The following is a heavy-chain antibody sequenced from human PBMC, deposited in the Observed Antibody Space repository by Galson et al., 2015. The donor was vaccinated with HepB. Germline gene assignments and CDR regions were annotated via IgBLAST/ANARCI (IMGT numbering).Heavy chain of an antibody. CDR3: AYGVDV. V-gene: IGHV6-1*01. CDR1: GDSVSSNSAV. CDR2: TYYRSRGDN. Sequence: CAISGDSVSSNSAVWNWIRQSPSRGLEWLGRTYYRSRGDNDYAVSVKSRISINADTSKDQVSLQLNSVTPDDPAVYYCAYGVDVWGQGTRVTVS. J-gene: IGHJ6*02.